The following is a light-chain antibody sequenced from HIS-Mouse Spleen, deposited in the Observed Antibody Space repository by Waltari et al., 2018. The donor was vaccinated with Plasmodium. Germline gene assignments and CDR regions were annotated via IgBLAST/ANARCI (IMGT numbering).Light chain of an antibody. CDR3: QAWDSSTVV. J-gene: IGLJ2*01. V-gene: IGLV3-1*01. Sequence: SYELTQPPSVSVSPGQTASITCSGDKLGYKYACWYQQQPGQSPVLVIYQDSKRPSGIPERFSGSNSGNTATLTICGTQAMDEADYYCQAWDSSTVVVGGGTKLTVL. CDR1: KLGYKY. CDR2: QDS.